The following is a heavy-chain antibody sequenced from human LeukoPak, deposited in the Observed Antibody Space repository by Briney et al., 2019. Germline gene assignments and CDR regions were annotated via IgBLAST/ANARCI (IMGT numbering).Heavy chain of an antibody. Sequence: ASVKVSCKASGYTFTSYYMHWVRQAPGQGLEWMGIINPSGGSTSYAQKFQGRVTMTRDTSTSTVYMELSSLRSEDTAVYYCARAVPYIAARSKEGDDAFDIWGQGTMVTVSS. J-gene: IGHJ3*02. V-gene: IGHV1-46*01. CDR2: INPSGGST. D-gene: IGHD6-6*01. CDR1: GYTFTSYY. CDR3: ARAVPYIAARSKEGDDAFDI.